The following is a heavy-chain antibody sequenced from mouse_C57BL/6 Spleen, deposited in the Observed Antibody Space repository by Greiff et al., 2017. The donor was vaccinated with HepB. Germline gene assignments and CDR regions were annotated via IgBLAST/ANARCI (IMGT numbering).Heavy chain of an antibody. D-gene: IGHD4-1*01. CDR2: INYDGSST. Sequence: EVQLVESEGGLVQPGSSMKLSCTASGFTFSDYYMAWVRQVPEKGLEWVANINYDGSSTYYLDSLKSRFIISRDNAKNILYLQMSSLKSEDTATYYCARESYWDGFAYWGQGTLVTVSA. V-gene: IGHV5-16*01. CDR3: ARESYWDGFAY. J-gene: IGHJ3*01. CDR1: GFTFSDYY.